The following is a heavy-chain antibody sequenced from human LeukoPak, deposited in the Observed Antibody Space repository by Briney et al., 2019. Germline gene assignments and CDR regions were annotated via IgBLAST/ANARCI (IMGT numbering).Heavy chain of an antibody. Sequence: QPGGSLRLSCAASGFTFNSYAMSWVRQAPGKGREWVANIKEDGSEKYYVDSVKGRFIVSRYNAKNSLSLQMNSLRVEDTAVYYCARNQEGGAGSCYFDPWGQGTLVTVSS. V-gene: IGHV3-7*01. CDR1: GFTFNSYA. CDR3: ARNQEGGAGSCYFDP. J-gene: IGHJ4*02. D-gene: IGHD2-15*01. CDR2: IKEDGSEK.